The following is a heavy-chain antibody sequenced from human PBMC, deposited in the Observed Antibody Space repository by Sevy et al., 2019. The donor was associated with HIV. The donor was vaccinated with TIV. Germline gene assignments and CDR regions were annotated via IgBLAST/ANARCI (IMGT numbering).Heavy chain of an antibody. CDR1: GFTFDDYA. CDR2: ISWNSGSI. CDR3: ATDITGLAVAGTGYYYYGMDV. V-gene: IGHV3-9*01. Sequence: GGSLRLSCAASGFTFDDYAMHWVRQAPGKGLEWVSGISWNSGSIGKADSVKVRFTISRDNAKNSLYLQMNSLRAEDTALYYCATDITGLAVAGTGYYYYGMDVWGQGTTVTVSS. D-gene: IGHD6-19*01. J-gene: IGHJ6*02.